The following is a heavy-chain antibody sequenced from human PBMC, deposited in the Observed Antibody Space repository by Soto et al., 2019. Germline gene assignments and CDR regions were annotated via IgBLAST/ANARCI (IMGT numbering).Heavy chain of an antibody. CDR1: GYTFTNFG. V-gene: IGHV1-18*04. D-gene: IGHD1-26*01. CDR2: ITPHNGNA. Sequence: ASVKVSCKASGYTFTNFGINWVRQAPGQGLEWMGWITPHNGNANYPQKHQDRLTITTDTSTNTAYLELRSLRSDDTAVYFCARARMFSGAHHDYWGQGTRVTVSS. CDR3: ARARMFSGAHHDY. J-gene: IGHJ4*02.